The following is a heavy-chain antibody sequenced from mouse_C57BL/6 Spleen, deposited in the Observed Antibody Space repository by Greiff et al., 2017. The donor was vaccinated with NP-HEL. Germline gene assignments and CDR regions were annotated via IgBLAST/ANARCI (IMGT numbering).Heavy chain of an antibody. CDR3: ATGTGFAY. D-gene: IGHD4-1*01. CDR1: GYTFTDYN. CDR2: INPNNGGT. J-gene: IGHJ3*01. Sequence: EVQLQQSGPELVKPGASVKIPCKASGYTFTDYNMDWVKQSHGKSLEWIGDINPNNGGTTYNQKFKGKATLTVDKSSSTAYMELRSLTSEDTAVYYCATGTGFAYWGQGTLVTVSA. V-gene: IGHV1-18*01.